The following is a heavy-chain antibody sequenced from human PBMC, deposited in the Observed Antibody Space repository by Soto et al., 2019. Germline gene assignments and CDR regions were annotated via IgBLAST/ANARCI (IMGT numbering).Heavy chain of an antibody. Sequence: ASETLFLTCTVSAASFSKYYWTWIRQPPGKGLEWIGYIYFNGNTKYNPSLEGRLTISIDTSKKEFSLKLTSVTAADAAVYYCASVTFGGIVLAHWGQGTLVTVS. V-gene: IGHV4-59*01. CDR3: ASVTFGGIVLAH. CDR1: AASFSKYY. J-gene: IGHJ4*02. CDR2: IYFNGNT. D-gene: IGHD3-16*01.